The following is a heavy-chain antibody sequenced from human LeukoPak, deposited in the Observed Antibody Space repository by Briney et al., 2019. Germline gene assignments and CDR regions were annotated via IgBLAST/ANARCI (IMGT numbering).Heavy chain of an antibody. V-gene: IGHV1-18*01. CDR2: ISAYNGNT. Sequence: ASVKVSCKASGYTVTSYGISWVRQAPGQGLEWMGWISAYNGNTNYAQKLQGRVTMTTDTSTSTAYMELRSLRSDDTAVYYCARLRRPEPNSGSYKVWFDPWGQGTLVTVSS. D-gene: IGHD1-26*01. CDR3: ARLRRPEPNSGSYKVWFDP. CDR1: GYTVTSYG. J-gene: IGHJ5*02.